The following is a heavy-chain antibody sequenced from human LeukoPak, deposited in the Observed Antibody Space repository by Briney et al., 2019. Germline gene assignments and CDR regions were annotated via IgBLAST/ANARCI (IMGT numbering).Heavy chain of an antibody. V-gene: IGHV3-20*04. J-gene: IGHJ3*02. D-gene: IGHD3-22*01. CDR3: ARARDSSGYSNDAFDI. CDR2: IYWNGGST. Sequence: GGSLRLSCAASGFTFDDYGMSWVRQAPGKGLEWVSGIYWNGGSTGYADSVKGRFTISRDNAKNSLYLQMNSLRAEDTALYYCARARDSSGYSNDAFDIWGRGTMVTVSS. CDR1: GFTFDDYG.